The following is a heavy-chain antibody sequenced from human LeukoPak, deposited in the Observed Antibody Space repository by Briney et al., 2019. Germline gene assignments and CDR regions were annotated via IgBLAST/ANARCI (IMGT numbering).Heavy chain of an antibody. V-gene: IGHV3-23*01. CDR1: GFIFSNYG. J-gene: IGHJ4*02. CDR3: AKGHGDASGYYYFDS. D-gene: IGHD3-22*01. Sequence: GGSLRLSCAASGFIFSNYGMSWVRQAPGKGLEWVSAIRGNAGTTYYADSVKGRFTIFRDNYKNMLYLQMNSLRVEDTAVYYCAKGHGDASGYYYFDSWGQGTLVTVSS. CDR2: IRGNAGTT.